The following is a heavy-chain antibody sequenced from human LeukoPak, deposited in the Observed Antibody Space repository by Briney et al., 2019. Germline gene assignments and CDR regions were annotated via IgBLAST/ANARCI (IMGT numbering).Heavy chain of an antibody. V-gene: IGHV5-51*01. J-gene: IGHJ4*02. CDR1: GYRFTSYW. D-gene: IGHD7-27*01. Sequence: GESLQISCKGSGYRFTSYWIGWVRQMPGKGLEWMGIIYPGDSDTKYSPSFQGQVTISADKSISTAYLQWSSLKASDTAMYYCARTLNWDLDYWGQGTLVTVSS. CDR3: ARTLNWDLDY. CDR2: IYPGDSDT.